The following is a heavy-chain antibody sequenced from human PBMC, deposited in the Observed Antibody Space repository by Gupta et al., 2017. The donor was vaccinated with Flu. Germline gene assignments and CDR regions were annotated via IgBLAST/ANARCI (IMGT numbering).Heavy chain of an antibody. D-gene: IGHD2-2*01. CDR3: TTPRYCTSTSCGSIDD. V-gene: IGHV3-15*01. J-gene: IGHJ4*02. CDR2: IKSKIEGETI. Sequence: MNWVRQAPGKGLAWVGRIKSKIEGETIDYAAPVKGRFTISKEAAMGTLYLRMDSLKTEDTAVYYCTTPRYCTSTSCGSIDDWGQGTLVTVSS.